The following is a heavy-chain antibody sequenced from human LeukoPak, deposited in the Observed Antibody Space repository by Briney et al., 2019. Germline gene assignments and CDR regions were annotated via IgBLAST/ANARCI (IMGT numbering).Heavy chain of an antibody. D-gene: IGHD6-6*01. Sequence: SVKVSCKASGGTFSSYAISWVRQAPGQGLEWMGGIIPIFGTANYAQKFQGRVTITTDESTSTAYMELSSLRSEDTAVYYCARGYSSSSDLAYWGQGTLVTVSS. CDR3: ARGYSSSSDLAY. CDR2: IIPIFGTA. V-gene: IGHV1-69*05. CDR1: GGTFSSYA. J-gene: IGHJ4*02.